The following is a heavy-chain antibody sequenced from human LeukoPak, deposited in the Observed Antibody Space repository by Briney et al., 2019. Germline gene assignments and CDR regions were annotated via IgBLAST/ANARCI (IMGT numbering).Heavy chain of an antibody. V-gene: IGHV4-61*02. CDR3: ARDGASGVRGPHYYYYMDV. J-gene: IGHJ6*03. CDR1: GGSISSGSYY. D-gene: IGHD3-10*01. CDR2: IYTSGST. Sequence: SETLSLTCTVSGGSISSGSYYWSWIRQPAGKGLEWIGRIYTSGSTNYNPSLKSRVTISVDTSKNQFSLKLSSVTAADTAVYYCARDGASGVRGPHYYYYMDVWGKGTTVTVSS.